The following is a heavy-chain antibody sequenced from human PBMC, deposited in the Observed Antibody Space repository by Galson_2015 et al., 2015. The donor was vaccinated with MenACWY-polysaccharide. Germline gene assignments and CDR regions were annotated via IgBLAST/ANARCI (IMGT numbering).Heavy chain of an antibody. CDR2: ILGSGST. D-gene: IGHD2-21*02. Sequence: TLSLTCTVSGDSVNSLIYYWAWLRQHPGRGLEWIGFILGSGSTYVNPSLRSRVSISRDTSKNQFSLGLSSVTGADTAVYYCARGIYCGGDCYSGTDYWGQGTLVTVSS. J-gene: IGHJ4*02. V-gene: IGHV4-31*03. CDR1: GDSVNSLIYY. CDR3: ARGIYCGGDCYSGTDY.